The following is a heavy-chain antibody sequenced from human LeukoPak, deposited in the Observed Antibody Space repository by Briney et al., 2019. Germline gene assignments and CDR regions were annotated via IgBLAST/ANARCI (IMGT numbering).Heavy chain of an antibody. CDR3: ARDSVGDIVVVPAAAPNWFDP. V-gene: IGHV1-2*02. Sequence: ASVKVSCKASGYTFIGYYMHWVRQAPGQGLEWMGWINPNSGGTKYAQKFQGRVTMTRDTSTSTVYMELSSLRSEDTAVYYCARDSVGDIVVVPAAAPNWFDPWGQGTLVTVSS. D-gene: IGHD2-2*01. J-gene: IGHJ5*02. CDR2: INPNSGGT. CDR1: GYTFIGYY.